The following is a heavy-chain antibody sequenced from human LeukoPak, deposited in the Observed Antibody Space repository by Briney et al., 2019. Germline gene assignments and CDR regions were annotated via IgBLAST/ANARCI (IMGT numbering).Heavy chain of an antibody. Sequence: PGGSLRLSCAASGFTFTTYGMHWVRQAPGKGLEWVAVIWYDGSNKYYADSVKGRFTISRDNSKNTLYLHMNSLRVDDTAVYYCARADCGGDCYLDYWGQGTLVTVSS. CDR2: IWYDGSNK. J-gene: IGHJ4*02. CDR1: GFTFTTYG. V-gene: IGHV3-33*08. CDR3: ARADCGGDCYLDY. D-gene: IGHD2-21*02.